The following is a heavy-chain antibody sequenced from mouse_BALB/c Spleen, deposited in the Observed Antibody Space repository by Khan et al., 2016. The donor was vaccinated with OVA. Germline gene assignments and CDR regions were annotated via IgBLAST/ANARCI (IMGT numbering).Heavy chain of an antibody. J-gene: IGHJ2*01. CDR2: IYPGSGNT. Sequence: QVQLQQSGPELVKPGASVKISCKASGYTFTDYYINWVKQKPGQGLGWIGWIYPGSGNTKYNEKFKGMATLPVDTSSSTAYMPHSRPTSEDTAVYFCARGGFYCHSLFDYWGQGTTLTVSS. CDR1: GYTFTDYY. V-gene: IGHV1-84*02. D-gene: IGHD2-1*01. CDR3: ARGGFYCHSLFDY.